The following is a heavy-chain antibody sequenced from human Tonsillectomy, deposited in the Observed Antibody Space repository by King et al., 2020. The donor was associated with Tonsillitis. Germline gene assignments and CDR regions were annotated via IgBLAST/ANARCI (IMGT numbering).Heavy chain of an antibody. CDR3: AKGVGFGQLPPASWGGNWFDP. CDR2: IRYDGTNK. D-gene: IGHD3-10*01. CDR1: GFTFSSYG. V-gene: IGHV3-30*02. Sequence: VQLVESGGGVVQPGGSLRLSCAASGFTFSSYGMHWVRQAPGKGLEWVAFIRYDGTNKYYADSVKGRFTISRDNSKNTLYLQMNSLRAEDTAVYYCAKGVGFGQLPPASWGGNWFDPWGQGTLVTVSS. J-gene: IGHJ5*02.